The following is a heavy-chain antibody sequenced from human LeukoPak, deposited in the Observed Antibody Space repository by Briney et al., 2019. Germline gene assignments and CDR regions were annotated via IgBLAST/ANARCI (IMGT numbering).Heavy chain of an antibody. J-gene: IGHJ4*02. CDR1: GFTFSSYS. CDR2: ISSDGTNK. V-gene: IGHV3-30-3*01. D-gene: IGHD2-21*02. CDR3: ARGAYEIVVVTAPTY. Sequence: PGGSLRLSCAASGFTFSSYSMTWVRQAPGKGLEWVAVISSDGTNKYYADSVKGRFTISRDNSKNTLYLQMSSLRAEDTAVYYCARGAYEIVVVTAPTYWGQGTLVTVSS.